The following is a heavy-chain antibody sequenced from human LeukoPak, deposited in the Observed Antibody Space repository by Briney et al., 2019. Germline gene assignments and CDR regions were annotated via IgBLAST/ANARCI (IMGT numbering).Heavy chain of an antibody. D-gene: IGHD6-19*01. CDR3: ARARSFIAMAD. CDR1: GFTVSSSY. V-gene: IGHV3-66*01. Sequence: GGSLRLSCAGSGFTVSSSYMSWVRQAPGKGLEWVSVIYAGGKTYYADSVKGRFTISRDSSKNTLNLQMNSLRAEDTAVYYCARARSFIAMADWGQGTLVTVSS. J-gene: IGHJ4*02. CDR2: IYAGGKT.